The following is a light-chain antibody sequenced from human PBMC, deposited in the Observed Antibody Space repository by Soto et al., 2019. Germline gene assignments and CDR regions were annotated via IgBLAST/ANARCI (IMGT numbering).Light chain of an antibody. J-gene: IGLJ3*02. V-gene: IGLV1-47*01. Sequence: QSVLTQPPSASGTPGQRVTISCSGSISNLGSNFIYWYQQLPGAAPKLLISRNNERPSGVPDRFSASKSGTSASLAISGLXXXXXXXYHCAAWDDSLSAVVFGGGTQLTVL. CDR1: ISNLGSNF. CDR2: RNN. CDR3: AAWDDSLSAVV.